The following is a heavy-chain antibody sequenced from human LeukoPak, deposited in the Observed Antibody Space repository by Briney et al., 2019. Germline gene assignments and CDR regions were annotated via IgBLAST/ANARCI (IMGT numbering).Heavy chain of an antibody. CDR1: GYTFTGYY. V-gene: IGHV1-18*04. J-gene: IGHJ3*02. CDR2: ISAYNGNT. CDR3: ARGVVRGVTNAFDI. D-gene: IGHD3-10*01. Sequence: ASVKVSCKASGYTFTGYYMHWVRQAPGQGLEWMGWISAYNGNTNYAQKLQGRVTMTTDTSTSTAYMELRSLRSDDTAVYYCARGVVRGVTNAFDIWGQETMVTVSS.